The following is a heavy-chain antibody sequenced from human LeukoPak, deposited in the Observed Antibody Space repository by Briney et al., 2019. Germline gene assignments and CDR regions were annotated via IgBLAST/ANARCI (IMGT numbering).Heavy chain of an antibody. D-gene: IGHD6-6*01. CDR3: VKGLDYSSSQMDS. CDR1: GFTFKSYA. CDR2: INTNGANT. V-gene: IGHV3-64*05. Sequence: SGGSLRLSFSPSGFTFKSYAMHWFRQAPGKGLKYLSSINTNGANTYYADSVKGRFTISRDNSRNTVYVQMNSLTPEDTAVYYCVKGLDYSSSQMDSWGQGTLVTVSS. J-gene: IGHJ4*02.